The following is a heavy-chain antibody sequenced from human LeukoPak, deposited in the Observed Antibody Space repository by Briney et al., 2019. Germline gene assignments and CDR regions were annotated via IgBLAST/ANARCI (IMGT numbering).Heavy chain of an antibody. Sequence: GGSLRLSCAASGVTFSGYSMNWVRQAPGKGLEWVSAITATGLHIYYADSVKGRFTISRDNAKNSLYLQMNSLRAEDTAVYYCAKNIAAADSSGYYYYMDVWGKGNTVTVSS. J-gene: IGHJ6*03. CDR2: ITATGLHI. CDR3: AKNIAAADSSGYYYYMDV. D-gene: IGHD6-13*01. V-gene: IGHV3-21*01. CDR1: GVTFSGYS.